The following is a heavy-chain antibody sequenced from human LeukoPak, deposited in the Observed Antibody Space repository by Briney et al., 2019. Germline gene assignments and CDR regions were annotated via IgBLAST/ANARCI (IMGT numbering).Heavy chain of an antibody. CDR1: GGSISSYY. J-gene: IGHJ4*02. D-gene: IGHD7-27*01. Sequence: SETLSLTCAVSGGSISSYYWSWIRQPAGKGLEWIGRIYTSGSTNYNPSLKSRVTMSVDTSKNQFSLKLSSVTAADTAVYYCEANGKAGDRGYWGQGTLVTVSS. CDR3: EANGKAGDRGY. V-gene: IGHV4-4*07. CDR2: IYTSGST.